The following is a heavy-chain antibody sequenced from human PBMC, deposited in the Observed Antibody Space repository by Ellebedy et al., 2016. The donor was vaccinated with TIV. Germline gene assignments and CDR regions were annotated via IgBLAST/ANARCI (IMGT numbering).Heavy chain of an antibody. CDR2: IYYSGST. J-gene: IGHJ4*02. CDR3: ARLTIVVVMFARNDRYFDY. CDR1: GGSISSSSYY. Sequence: SETLSLXCTVSGGSISSSSYYWGWIRQPPGKGLEWIGSIYYSGSTYDNPSLKSRVTISVDTSKNQFSLKLSSVTAADTAVYLCARLTIVVVMFARNDRYFDYWGQGTLVTVSS. V-gene: IGHV4-39*01. D-gene: IGHD3-22*01.